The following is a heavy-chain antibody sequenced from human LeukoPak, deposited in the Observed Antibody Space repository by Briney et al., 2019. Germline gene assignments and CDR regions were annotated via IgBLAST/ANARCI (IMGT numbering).Heavy chain of an antibody. CDR2: INPNSGGT. CDR1: GYTFTGYY. CDR3: ARGPYSYDSSGAFDI. V-gene: IGHV1-2*02. J-gene: IGHJ3*02. Sequence: ASVKVSCKASGYTFTGYYMHWVRQAPGQGLEWMGWINPNSGGTNYAQKFQGRVTMTRDTSISTAYMELSGLRSDDTAVYFCARGPYSYDSSGAFDIWGQGTMVTVSS. D-gene: IGHD3-22*01.